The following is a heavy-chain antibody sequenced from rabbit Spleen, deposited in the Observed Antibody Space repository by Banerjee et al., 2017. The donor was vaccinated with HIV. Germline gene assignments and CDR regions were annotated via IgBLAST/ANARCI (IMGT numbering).Heavy chain of an antibody. CDR1: GFDLSKNYL. V-gene: IGHV1S45*01. D-gene: IGHD2-1*01. CDR2: VSNGDT. J-gene: IGHJ4*01. CDR3: ARGSATMTMVITGYYFDL. Sequence: QEQLEESGGGLVKPEGSLTLTCKASGFDLSKNYLWWVRQAPGKRLEWIGWVSNGDTYYTSWAKGRFTSSKTSSTTVTLQMTSLTVADTSTHFCARGSATMTMVITGYYFDLWGQGTLVTVS.